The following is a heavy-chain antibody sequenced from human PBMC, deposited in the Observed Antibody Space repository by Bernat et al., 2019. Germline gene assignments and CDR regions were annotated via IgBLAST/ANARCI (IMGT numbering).Heavy chain of an antibody. CDR1: GFTFSSYG. D-gene: IGHD6-13*01. CDR2: ISYDGSNK. CDR3: ANGPPSIAAVED. V-gene: IGHV3-30*18. Sequence: QVQLVESGGGVVQPGRSLRLSCAASGFTFSSYGMHWVRQAPGKGLEWVAVISYDGSNKCYADSVKGRFTISRDNSKNTLYLQMNSLRAEDTAVYYCANGPPSIAAVEDWGQGTLVTVSS. J-gene: IGHJ4*02.